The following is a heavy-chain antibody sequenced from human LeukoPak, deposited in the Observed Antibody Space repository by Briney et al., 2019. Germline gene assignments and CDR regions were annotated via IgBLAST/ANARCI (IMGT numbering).Heavy chain of an antibody. CDR1: GFTFSNSA. V-gene: IGHV3-23*01. Sequence: GGSLRLSCAASGFTFSNSATSWVRQAPGKGLEWVSTLSGSGITTYYADSVKGRFTISRDNSKNTLYLQMNSLRAEDTAVYCCAKGIYSSGWSYFDYWGHGTLVTVSS. J-gene: IGHJ4*01. CDR2: LSGSGITT. D-gene: IGHD6-19*01. CDR3: AKGIYSSGWSYFDY.